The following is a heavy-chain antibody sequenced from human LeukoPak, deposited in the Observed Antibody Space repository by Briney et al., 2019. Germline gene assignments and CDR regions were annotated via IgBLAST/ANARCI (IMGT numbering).Heavy chain of an antibody. Sequence: SGGSLRLSCTVSGFAFSRFWMSWVRQAPGKGLEWVADINEDGSEKYYVDSVKGRFTISRDNAKNSLYLQMNSLRAEDTAVYYCARVDYLYGGSIDYWGQGTLVTVSS. V-gene: IGHV3-7*04. CDR2: INEDGSEK. CDR3: ARVDYLYGGSIDY. CDR1: GFAFSRFW. J-gene: IGHJ4*02. D-gene: IGHD4/OR15-4a*01.